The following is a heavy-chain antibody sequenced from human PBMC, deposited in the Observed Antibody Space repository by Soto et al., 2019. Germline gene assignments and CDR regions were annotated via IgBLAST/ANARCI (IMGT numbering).Heavy chain of an antibody. D-gene: IGHD3-22*01. Sequence: GESLKISCKGSGYSFTSYWIGWVRQMPGKGLEWMGIIYPGDSDTRYSPSFQGQVTISADKSISTAYLQWSSLKASDTAMYYCARPAYYYDSSGYNDAFDIWGQGTMVTVS. V-gene: IGHV5-51*01. CDR2: IYPGDSDT. CDR3: ARPAYYYDSSGYNDAFDI. CDR1: GYSFTSYW. J-gene: IGHJ3*02.